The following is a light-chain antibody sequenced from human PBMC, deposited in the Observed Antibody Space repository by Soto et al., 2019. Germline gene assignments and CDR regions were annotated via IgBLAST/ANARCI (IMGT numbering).Light chain of an antibody. CDR3: QQYGSYMCT. CDR2: DAS. CDR1: QSISSG. J-gene: IGKJ2*02. V-gene: IGKV1-5*01. Sequence: DIQMTQSPSSLSASVGGRVTITCRASQSISSGLAWYQQQPGKAPRLLIHDASTLESGVPSRFSGSGSGTDFTLTISSLQPDDVATYFCQQYGSYMCTFGQGTKLEIK.